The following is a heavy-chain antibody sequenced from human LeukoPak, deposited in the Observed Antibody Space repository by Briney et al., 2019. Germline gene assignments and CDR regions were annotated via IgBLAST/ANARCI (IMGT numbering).Heavy chain of an antibody. D-gene: IGHD3-3*01. CDR1: AYTFTSYG. V-gene: IGHV1-18*01. CDR2: ISAYNGNT. Sequence: ASVKVSCKASAYTFTSYGISWVRQAPGQGLEWMGWISAYNGNTNYAQKLQGRVTMTTDTPTSTAYMELRSLRSDDTAVYYCAKGERGYDFYLDAFDIWGQGTMVTVSS. CDR3: AKGERGYDFYLDAFDI. J-gene: IGHJ3*02.